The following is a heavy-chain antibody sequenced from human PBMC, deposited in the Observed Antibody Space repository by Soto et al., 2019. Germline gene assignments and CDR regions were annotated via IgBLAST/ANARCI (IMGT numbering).Heavy chain of an antibody. J-gene: IGHJ6*02. CDR2: IYYSGST. V-gene: IGHV4-59*01. Sequence: SETLSLTCTVSGGSISSYYWSWIRQPPGKGLEWIGYIYYSGSTNYNPSLKSRVIVSVDTSKNQFSLKLSYVTAADTAVYYCAREGGRYYDFWSGYSPGSGMDVWGQGTTVTVSS. CDR3: AREGGRYYDFWSGYSPGSGMDV. CDR1: GGSISSYY. D-gene: IGHD3-3*01.